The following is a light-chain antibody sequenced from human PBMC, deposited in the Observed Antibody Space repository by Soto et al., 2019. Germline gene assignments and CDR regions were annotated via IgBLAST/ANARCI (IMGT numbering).Light chain of an antibody. Sequence: QSALTQPRSVSGSPGQSVTISCTGTSSDVGGYNYASWYQQYSGKAPKLVIYDVSKRPSGVPDRFSGSKSDNTASLTISGLQAEDEADYYCCSYAGSYTSWVFGGGTKLTVL. CDR1: SSDVGGYNY. CDR3: CSYAGSYTSWV. J-gene: IGLJ3*02. V-gene: IGLV2-11*01. CDR2: DVS.